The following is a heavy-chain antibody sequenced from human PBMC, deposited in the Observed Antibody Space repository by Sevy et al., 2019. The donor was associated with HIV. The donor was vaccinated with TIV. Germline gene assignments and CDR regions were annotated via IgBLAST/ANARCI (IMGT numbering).Heavy chain of an antibody. CDR2: INPNSGGT. V-gene: IGHV1-2*02. CDR1: GYTFTGYY. CDR3: ARAVGSSGYYFPPRFDY. J-gene: IGHJ4*02. D-gene: IGHD3-22*01. Sequence: ASVKVSCKASGYTFTGYYMHWVRQAPGKGLEWMGWINPNSGGTNYAQKFQGRVTMTRDTSISTAYMELSRLRSDDTAVYYVARAVGSSGYYFPPRFDYWGQGTLVTVSS.